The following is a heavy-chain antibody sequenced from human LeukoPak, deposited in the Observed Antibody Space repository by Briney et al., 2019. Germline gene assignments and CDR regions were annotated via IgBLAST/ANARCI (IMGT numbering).Heavy chain of an antibody. V-gene: IGHV1-2*02. CDR1: GYTFTGYY. D-gene: IGHD6-19*01. J-gene: IGHJ1*01. CDR3: ARNPSYSSGWTGYFQH. CDR2: INPNSGGT. Sequence: ASVKVSCKASGYTFTGYYMHWVRQAPGQGLEWMGWINPNSGGTNYAQKFQGRVTMTRDTSTSTVYMELSSLRSEDTAVYYCARNPSYSSGWTGYFQHWGQGTLVTVSS.